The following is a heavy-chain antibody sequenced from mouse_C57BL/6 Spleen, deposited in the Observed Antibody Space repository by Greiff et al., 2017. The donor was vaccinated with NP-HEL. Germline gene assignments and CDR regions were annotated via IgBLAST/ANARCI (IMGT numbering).Heavy chain of an antibody. J-gene: IGHJ4*01. D-gene: IGHD1-1*01. Sequence: QVQLQQPGAELVMPGASVKLSCKASGYTFTSYWMHWVKQRPGQGLEWIGEIDPSDSYTNYNQKFKGKSTLTVDKSSSTAYMQLSSLTSEDSAVYYCARRDYYDSSCLYAMDYWGQGTSVTVSS. V-gene: IGHV1-69*01. CDR2: IDPSDSYT. CDR1: GYTFTSYW. CDR3: ARRDYYDSSCLYAMDY.